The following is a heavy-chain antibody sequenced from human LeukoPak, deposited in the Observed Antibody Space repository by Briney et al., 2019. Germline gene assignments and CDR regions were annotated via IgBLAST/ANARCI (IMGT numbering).Heavy chain of an antibody. CDR3: ARDPRIAY. Sequence: GGSLRLSCAASGFTFSNYWLTWVRQAPGQGLEWVANIKQEGSEKHYVDSVKGRFTISRDNAKNSLYLQMNSLRAEDTALYYCARDPRIAYWGQGTLVTVSS. V-gene: IGHV3-7*01. CDR1: GFTFSNYW. J-gene: IGHJ4*02. CDR2: IKQEGSEK.